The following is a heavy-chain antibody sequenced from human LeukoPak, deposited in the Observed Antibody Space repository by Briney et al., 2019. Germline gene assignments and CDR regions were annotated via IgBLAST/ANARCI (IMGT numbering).Heavy chain of an antibody. D-gene: IGHD2-15*01. CDR3: SRGPYCSSGSCYPDPDAFDI. J-gene: IGHJ3*02. Sequence: GRSLRLSCTASGFIFGDYAMAWVRQAPGKGLEWVGFIRSKSYGGTTEYAASVKGRFTISRDDSKSIAYLQMNSLKTEDTAVYYCSRGPYCSSGSCYPDPDAFDIWGQGTVVTFSS. V-gene: IGHV3-49*04. CDR1: GFIFGDYA. CDR2: IRSKSYGGTT.